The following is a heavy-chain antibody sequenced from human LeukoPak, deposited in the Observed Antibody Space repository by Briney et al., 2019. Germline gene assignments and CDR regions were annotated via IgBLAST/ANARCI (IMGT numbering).Heavy chain of an antibody. CDR1: GFTFSDYY. D-gene: IGHD3-10*01. Sequence: GGSLRLSCAASGFTFSDYYMSWIRQAPGKGLEWVSSISSSSSYIYYADSVKGRFTISRDNAKNSLYLQMNSLRAEDTAVYYCARVSDPRGVRGVNYYYYGMDVWGQGTTVTVSS. CDR2: ISSSSSYI. J-gene: IGHJ6*02. CDR3: ARVSDPRGVRGVNYYYYGMDV. V-gene: IGHV3-11*06.